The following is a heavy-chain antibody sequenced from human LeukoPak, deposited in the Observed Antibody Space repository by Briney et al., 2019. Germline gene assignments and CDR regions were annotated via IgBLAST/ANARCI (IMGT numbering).Heavy chain of an antibody. Sequence: GGSLRLSCAASGFTFSSYWMHWVRQAPGKGLVWVSRINSDGSSTSYADSVEGRFTISRDNAKNTLYLQMNSLRAEDTAVYYCARDYAEDYGGNSGAPIDYWGQGTLVTVSS. CDR1: GFTFSSYW. V-gene: IGHV3-74*01. J-gene: IGHJ4*02. CDR2: INSDGSST. CDR3: ARDYAEDYGGNSGAPIDY. D-gene: IGHD4-23*01.